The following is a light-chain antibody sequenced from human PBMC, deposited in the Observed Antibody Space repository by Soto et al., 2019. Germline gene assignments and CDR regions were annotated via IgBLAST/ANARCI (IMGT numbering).Light chain of an antibody. J-gene: IGLJ2*01. CDR1: SNDIGGYNY. CDR3: SSYTRSSTLL. V-gene: IGLV2-14*01. CDR2: DVS. Sequence: QSALTQPASVSGSPGQSITFSCTGTSNDIGGYNYVSWYHQHPGKAPKLMIFDVSNRPSGVSYHFSDSKSGNTASLTISGLHAEDEADYSCSSYTRSSTLLFGGGTQVTVL.